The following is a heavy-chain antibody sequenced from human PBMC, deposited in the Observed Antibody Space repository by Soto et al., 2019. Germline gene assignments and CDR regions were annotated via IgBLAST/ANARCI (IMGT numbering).Heavy chain of an antibody. D-gene: IGHD1-1*01. J-gene: IGHJ6*02. V-gene: IGHV3-23*01. CDR2: ISGSGSNT. CDR3: AGALENPYFYYGLNV. CDR1: GFTSSSYA. Sequence: PGGSLRLSCAASGFTSSSYAMSWVRQAPGKGLEWVSAISGSGSNTYYADSVKGRFTISRDNSKNTLFLQMNSLRVEDTATYYCAGALENPYFYYGLNVWGQGTTVTVSS.